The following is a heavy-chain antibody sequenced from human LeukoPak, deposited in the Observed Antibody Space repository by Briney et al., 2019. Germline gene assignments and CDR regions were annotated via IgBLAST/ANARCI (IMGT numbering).Heavy chain of an antibody. CDR1: GFTFDDYG. CDR3: ARDHGAIALTNYLDY. Sequence: GGSLRLSCAASGFTFDDYGMSWVRQAPGKGREWVSNINRNGGNTAYADSVKGRFTISRDNAKNSLYLQMNSLRAEDTALYYCARDHGAIALTNYLDYWGQGTLVTVSS. D-gene: IGHD1-1*01. J-gene: IGHJ4*02. CDR2: INRNGGNT. V-gene: IGHV3-20*04.